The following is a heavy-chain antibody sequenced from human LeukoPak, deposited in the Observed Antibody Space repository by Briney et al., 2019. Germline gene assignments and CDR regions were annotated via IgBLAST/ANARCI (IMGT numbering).Heavy chain of an antibody. CDR1: GFTFNRHW. D-gene: IGHD6-13*01. CDR3: ARERYSTIQNDGLDM. CDR2: VNPDMSEK. J-gene: IGHJ3*02. V-gene: IGHV3-7*01. Sequence: GGSLRLSCAASGFTFNRHWMTWVRQAPGKGLEWIANVNPDMSEKNYVESVKGRFTISRDKVKNSLYLQMNSLRAEDTAVYYCARERYSTIQNDGLDMWGQGTMVIVSS.